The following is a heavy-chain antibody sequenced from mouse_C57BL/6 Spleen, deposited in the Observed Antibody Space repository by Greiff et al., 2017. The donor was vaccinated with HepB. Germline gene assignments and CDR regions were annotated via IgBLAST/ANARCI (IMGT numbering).Heavy chain of an antibody. V-gene: IGHV5-4*01. Sequence: EVMLVESGGGLVKPGGSLKLSCAASGFTFSSYAMSWVRQTPEKRLEWVATISDGGSYTYYPDNVKGRFTISRDNAKNNLYLQMSHLKSEDTAMYYCARDLSNYAPYYFDYWGQGTTLTVSS. J-gene: IGHJ2*01. D-gene: IGHD2-5*01. CDR1: GFTFSSYA. CDR3: ARDLSNYAPYYFDY. CDR2: ISDGGSYT.